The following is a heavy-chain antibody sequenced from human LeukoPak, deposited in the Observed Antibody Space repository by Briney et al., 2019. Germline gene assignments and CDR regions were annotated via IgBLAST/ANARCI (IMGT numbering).Heavy chain of an antibody. J-gene: IGHJ4*02. Sequence: GGSLRLSCAASGFTFSRYSMNWVRQAPGKGLEWVSSISISSSFIYYADSVKGRFTVSRDNAKNSLYLQMNSLRVEDTAVYYCTRDSGRFRLDYWGQGILVTVSS. D-gene: IGHD6-19*01. CDR2: ISISSSFI. CDR3: TRDSGRFRLDY. V-gene: IGHV3-21*01. CDR1: GFTFSRYS.